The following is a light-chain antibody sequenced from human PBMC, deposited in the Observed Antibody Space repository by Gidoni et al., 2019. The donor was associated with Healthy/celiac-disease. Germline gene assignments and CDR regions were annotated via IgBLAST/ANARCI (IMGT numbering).Light chain of an antibody. CDR2: AAS. Sequence: DIQMTQSPSSLSASVGDRVTITCRESQSISSYLNLYKQKPGKAPKLLIYAASSLQSGIPSRCSGSGSGTDCTLTISSLQPEDFATYYCQQSYSTLLTGXGXTKVEIK. V-gene: IGKV1-39*01. CDR1: QSISSY. J-gene: IGKJ4*01. CDR3: QQSYSTLLT.